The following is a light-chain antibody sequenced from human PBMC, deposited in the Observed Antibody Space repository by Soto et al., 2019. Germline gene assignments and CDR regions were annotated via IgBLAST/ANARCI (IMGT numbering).Light chain of an antibody. V-gene: IGLV2-11*01. Sequence: QSVLTQPRSVSGSPGQSVTISCTGTSSDVGGYNYVSWYQQHPGKAPKLMIYDGSKRPSGVPDRFSGSKSGNTASLTISRLQAEDEADYYCCSYGGSPHVVFGGGTKVTV. J-gene: IGLJ2*01. CDR2: DGS. CDR3: CSYGGSPHVV. CDR1: SSDVGGYNY.